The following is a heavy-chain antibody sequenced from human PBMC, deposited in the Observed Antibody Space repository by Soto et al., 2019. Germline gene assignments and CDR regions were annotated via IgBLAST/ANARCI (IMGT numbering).Heavy chain of an antibody. D-gene: IGHD3-22*01. Sequence: ASVKVSCKASGGTFSSYAISWVRQAPGQGLEWMGGIIPIFGTANYAQKFQGRVTITADESTSTAYMELSSLRSEDTAVYYCARGGPYYYDSSGYYYIWGQGTLVTVSS. CDR1: GGTFSSYA. V-gene: IGHV1-69*13. CDR2: IIPIFGTA. J-gene: IGHJ4*02. CDR3: ARGGPYYYDSSGYYYI.